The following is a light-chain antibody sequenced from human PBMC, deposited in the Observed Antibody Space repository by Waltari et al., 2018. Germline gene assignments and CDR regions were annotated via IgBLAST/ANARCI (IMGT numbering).Light chain of an antibody. CDR3: QQYGSSPVT. Sequence: EIVLTQAPGTLSLSPGERATVSCRASQSVSSSYLAWYQQKPGQAPRLLIYGASSSATYIPDMFIGIGSGTYFTLTISRLEPEDFAVFYCQQYGSSPVTFGQGTKVEVK. CDR1: QSVSSSY. J-gene: IGKJ1*01. V-gene: IGKV3-20*01. CDR2: GAS.